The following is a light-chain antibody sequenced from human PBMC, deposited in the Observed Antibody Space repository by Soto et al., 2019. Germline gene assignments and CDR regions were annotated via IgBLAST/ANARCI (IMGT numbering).Light chain of an antibody. CDR3: QQYYANPIT. CDR2: WAS. V-gene: IGKV4-1*01. Sequence: DIVMTQSPDSLAVSLGERATFSCKSSQSVLYRSTNKNYLAWYQQKPGQPPKLLIYWASTRESGVPDRFSGSGSGTDFTLTISSLQAEDVAVYYCQQYYANPITFGQGTRLEIK. CDR1: QSVLYRSTNKNY. J-gene: IGKJ5*01.